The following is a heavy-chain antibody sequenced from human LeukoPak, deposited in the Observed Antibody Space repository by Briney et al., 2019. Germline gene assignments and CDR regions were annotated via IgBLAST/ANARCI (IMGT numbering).Heavy chain of an antibody. V-gene: IGHV3-53*01. CDR1: GITVSSNY. D-gene: IGHD5-12*01. CDR3: AKATVGGYED. Sequence: PGGSLRLSCAASGITVSSNYMSWVRQAPGKGLEWVSVVASDGSKKYEDSVKGRFAISRNNSKNTLYLQMNSLGAEDTGVYYCAKATVGGYEDWGQGTLVTVSS. CDR2: VASDGSK. J-gene: IGHJ4*02.